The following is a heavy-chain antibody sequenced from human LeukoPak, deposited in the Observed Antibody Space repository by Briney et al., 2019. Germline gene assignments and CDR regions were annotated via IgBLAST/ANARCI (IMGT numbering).Heavy chain of an antibody. J-gene: IGHJ4*02. V-gene: IGHV1-46*03. CDR3: ARSNGVGSDFDY. Sequence: ASVKVSCMASGYTFTSYYMHWVRQAPGQGLEWMGIINLSGGSTSYAQKFQGRVTMTRDTSTSTVYMELSSLRSEDTAVYYCARSNGVGSDFDYWGQGTLVTVSS. D-gene: IGHD2-8*01. CDR2: INLSGGST. CDR1: GYTFTSYY.